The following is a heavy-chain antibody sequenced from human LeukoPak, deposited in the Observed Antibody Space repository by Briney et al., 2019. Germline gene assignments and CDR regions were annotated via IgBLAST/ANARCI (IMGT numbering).Heavy chain of an antibody. D-gene: IGHD5-18*01. Sequence: SETLSLTCTVSGYSISSGYYWGWIRQPPGKGLEWIGSIYHSGSTYYNPSLKSRVTISVDTSKNQFSLKLSSVTAADTAVYYCARDYQGGYGDKTVDYWGQGTLVTVSS. CDR1: GYSISSGYY. CDR2: IYHSGST. J-gene: IGHJ4*02. V-gene: IGHV4-38-2*02. CDR3: ARDYQGGYGDKTVDY.